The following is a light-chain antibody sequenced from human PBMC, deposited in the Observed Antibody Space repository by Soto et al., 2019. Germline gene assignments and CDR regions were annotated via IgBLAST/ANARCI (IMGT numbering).Light chain of an antibody. V-gene: IGKV3-20*01. CDR2: GAS. CDR3: QQYGASPAT. CDR1: QIIASSY. J-gene: IGKJ2*01. Sequence: EIVLTQSPGTLSLSPGERATLSCRASQIIASSYLAWYQQKPGQAPRLLIYGASSRATGIPDRFIGSGSGTDFALAISRREPEDFAVYYCQQYGASPATFGQGTKLDIK.